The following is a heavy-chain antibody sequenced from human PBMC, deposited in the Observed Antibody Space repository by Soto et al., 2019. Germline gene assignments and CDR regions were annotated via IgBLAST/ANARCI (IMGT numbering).Heavy chain of an antibody. D-gene: IGHD5-12*01. V-gene: IGHV5-10-1*01. Sequence: SLKISCKGSGYSFTSYWISWVRQMPGKGLEWMGRIDPSDSYTNYSPSFQGHVAISADKSISTAYLQWSSLKASDTAMYYCARPREKWQASAAFDIWGQGTMVTVSS. CDR3: ARPREKWQASAAFDI. CDR2: IDPSDSYT. CDR1: GYSFTSYW. J-gene: IGHJ3*02.